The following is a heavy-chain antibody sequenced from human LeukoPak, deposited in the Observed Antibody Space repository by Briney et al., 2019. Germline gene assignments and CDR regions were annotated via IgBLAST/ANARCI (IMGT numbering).Heavy chain of an antibody. D-gene: IGHD5-24*01. CDR2: ISGSGGST. V-gene: IGHV3-23*01. Sequence: GGSLRLSCAASGFSVSSTYMSWVRQAPGKGLEWVSAISGSGGSTYYADSVKGRFTISRDNSKNTLYLQMNSLRAEDTAVHYCARGLVEMATIYFDYWGQGTLVTVSS. J-gene: IGHJ4*02. CDR3: ARGLVEMATIYFDY. CDR1: GFSVSSTY.